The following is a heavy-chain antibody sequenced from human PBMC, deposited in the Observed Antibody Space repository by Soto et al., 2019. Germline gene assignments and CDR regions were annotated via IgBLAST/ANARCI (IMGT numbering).Heavy chain of an antibody. J-gene: IGHJ6*02. CDR3: ARGGSPGLGDDHYYYYGMDV. V-gene: IGHV1-69*06. CDR2: IIPIFGTA. D-gene: IGHD1-26*01. Sequence: SVKVSCKASGGTFSSYAISWVRQAPGQGLEWMGGIIPIFGTANYAQKSQGRVTITADKSTSTAYMELSSLRSEDTAVYYCARGGSPGLGDDHYYYYGMDVWGQGTTVTVSS. CDR1: GGTFSSYA.